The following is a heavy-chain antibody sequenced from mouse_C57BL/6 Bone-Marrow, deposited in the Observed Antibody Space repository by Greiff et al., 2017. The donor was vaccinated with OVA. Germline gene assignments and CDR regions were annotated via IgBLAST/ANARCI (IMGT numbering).Heavy chain of an antibody. Sequence: QVQLQQSGAEVVRPGASVKLSCKASGYTFTDHYINWVKQRPGPGLEWIARIYPGSGNTYYNEKFKGKATLPAEKSSNTAYMQLSSLTSEDSAVLFCARDDGYFFEYWGQGTTLTVSS. V-gene: IGHV1-76*01. J-gene: IGHJ2*01. D-gene: IGHD2-3*01. CDR2: IYPGSGNT. CDR3: ARDDGYFFEY. CDR1: GYTFTDHY.